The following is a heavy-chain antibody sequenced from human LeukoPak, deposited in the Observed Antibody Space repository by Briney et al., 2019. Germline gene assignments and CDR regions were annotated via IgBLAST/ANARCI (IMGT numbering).Heavy chain of an antibody. D-gene: IGHD6-13*01. CDR1: GLTFSRYS. Sequence: QPGGSVRLSCEVSGLTFSRYSMSWVRQVPGKGLEWVSGISAGGGDRWYPDSVKGRFTISRGNSKNTLFLQTNSLTVEDTAIYYCAKDAAGPEYWGQGTRVTVSS. V-gene: IGHV3-23*01. J-gene: IGHJ4*02. CDR2: ISAGGGDR. CDR3: AKDAAGPEY.